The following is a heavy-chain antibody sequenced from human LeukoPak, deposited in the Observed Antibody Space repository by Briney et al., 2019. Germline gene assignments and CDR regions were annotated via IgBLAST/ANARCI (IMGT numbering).Heavy chain of an antibody. CDR3: ARGARIVVVPAAQRWFDP. D-gene: IGHD2-2*01. CDR2: INHSGST. Sequence: SETLSLTCAVYGGSFSGYYWSWIRQPPGGGLEWIGEINHSGSTNYNPSLKSRVTISVDTSKNQFSLKLSSVTAADTAVYYCARGARIVVVPAAQRWFDPWGQGTLVTVSS. V-gene: IGHV4-34*01. J-gene: IGHJ5*02. CDR1: GGSFSGYY.